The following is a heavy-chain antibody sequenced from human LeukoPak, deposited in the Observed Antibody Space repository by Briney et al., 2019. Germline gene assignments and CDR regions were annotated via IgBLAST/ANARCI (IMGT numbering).Heavy chain of an antibody. CDR3: ARSDILTGSSDNFAY. V-gene: IGHV1-18*01. D-gene: IGHD3-9*01. Sequence: GASVKVSFRSSVYTFTSYGISWVRQAPGQGGEWMGLSSAYNGNTNYAQKLQGRVTITTDTSTSTAYMELRRLRSDDTAVYYCARSDILTGSSDNFAYWGQGTLVTVSS. CDR1: VYTFTSYG. CDR2: SSAYNGNT. J-gene: IGHJ4*02.